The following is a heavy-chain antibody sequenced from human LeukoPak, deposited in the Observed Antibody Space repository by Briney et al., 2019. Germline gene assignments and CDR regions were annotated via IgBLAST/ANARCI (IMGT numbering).Heavy chain of an antibody. CDR2: IIPIFGTA. J-gene: IGHJ4*02. V-gene: IGHV1-69*13. CDR3: ARGPVQYYYDSSGYYPH. CDR1: GGTFSSYA. D-gene: IGHD3-22*01. Sequence: ASVKVSCKASGGTFSSYAISWVRQAPGQGLEWMGGIIPIFGTANYAQKFQGRVTITADESTSTAYMELSSLRSEDTAVYYCARGPVQYYYDSSGYYPHWGQGTLVTVSS.